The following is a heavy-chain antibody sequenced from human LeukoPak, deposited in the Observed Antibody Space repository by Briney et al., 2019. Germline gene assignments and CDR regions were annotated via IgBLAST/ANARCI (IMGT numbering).Heavy chain of an antibody. V-gene: IGHV4-4*07. CDR3: ARVKWRGPTSSGWLDY. D-gene: IGHD6-19*01. J-gene: IGHJ4*02. Sequence: SETLSLTCTVSGGSISSDYWSWIRQPAGKGLEWIGRIYRSGSTTYNPSLKSRVTMSVDTSKNQFSLQLNSVTPEDTAVYYCARVKWRGPTSSGWLDYWGQGTVVTVSS. CDR1: GGSISSDY. CDR2: IYRSGST.